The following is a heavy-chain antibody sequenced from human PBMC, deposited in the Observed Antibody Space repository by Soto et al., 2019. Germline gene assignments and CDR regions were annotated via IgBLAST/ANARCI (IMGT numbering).Heavy chain of an antibody. V-gene: IGHV4-34*01. D-gene: IGHD1-1*01. Sequence: PSETLSLTCAVYGGSFSGYYWTWIRQPPGTGLEWIGEINHSGSTNYNPSLKSRVTISVDTSKNQFSLKLTSVTAADTAVYYCARDTTTGLFHSWRQGPLGTV. CDR3: ARDTTTGLFHS. CDR2: INHSGST. J-gene: IGHJ4*02. CDR1: GGSFSGYY.